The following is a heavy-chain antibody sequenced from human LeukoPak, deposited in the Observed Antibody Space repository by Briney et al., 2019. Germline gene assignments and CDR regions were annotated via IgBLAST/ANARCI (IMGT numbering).Heavy chain of an antibody. Sequence: GGSLRLSCAASGFTFSSFAMTWVRQAPGKGLEWVSAISGGGGNTYHADSVKGRFTISRDNSKNTLYLQMNSLRAEDTAVYYCAKGYSSGWPYYFDYWGQGTLVTVSS. D-gene: IGHD6-25*01. J-gene: IGHJ4*02. V-gene: IGHV3-23*01. CDR2: ISGGGGNT. CDR3: AKGYSSGWPYYFDY. CDR1: GFTFSSFA.